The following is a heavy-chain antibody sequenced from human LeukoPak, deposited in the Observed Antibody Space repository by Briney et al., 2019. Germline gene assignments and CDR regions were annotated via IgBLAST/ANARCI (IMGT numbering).Heavy chain of an antibody. CDR1: GYTFTSYG. J-gene: IGHJ4*02. CDR3: ARVKPQRVYYDYVWGSYRYPLDY. D-gene: IGHD3-16*02. V-gene: IGHV1-18*01. Sequence: ASVTVSCKASGYTFTSYGISWVRQAPGQGLEWMGWISAYNGNTNYAQKLQGRVTMTTDTSTSTAYMELRSLRSDDTAVYYCARVKPQRVYYDYVWGSYRYPLDYWGQGTLVTVSS. CDR2: ISAYNGNT.